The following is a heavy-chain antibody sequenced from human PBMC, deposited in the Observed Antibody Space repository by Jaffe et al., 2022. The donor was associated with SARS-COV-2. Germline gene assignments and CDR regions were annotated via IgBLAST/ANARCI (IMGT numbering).Heavy chain of an antibody. CDR3: AKGITKMGIWYFDL. V-gene: IGHV3-23*01. D-gene: IGHD1-20*01. J-gene: IGHJ2*01. CDR2: ISGRDSDT. CDR1: AFTFSNYA. Sequence: EVQLLESGGGLVLPGGSLRLSCAASAFTFSNYAMTWVRQAPGRGLDWVSSISGRDSDTYYADSVKGRFTISRDNSKNTLYLQMNSLRAEDTAVYYCAKGITKMGIWYFDLWGRGTLVTVSS.